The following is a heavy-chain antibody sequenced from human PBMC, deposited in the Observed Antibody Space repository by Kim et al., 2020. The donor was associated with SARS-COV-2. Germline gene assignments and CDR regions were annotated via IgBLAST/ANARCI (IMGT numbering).Heavy chain of an antibody. CDR2: INPSADAT. CDR3: ARAVAYSSSSGYFDY. J-gene: IGHJ4*02. D-gene: IGHD6-6*01. Sequence: ASVKVSCKASGYIFTSYYVHWVRQAPGRGLEWMGVINPSADATTYGQKFLGRVTVTRDRSTNTVSMELSGLTSDDTAVYYFARAVAYSSSSGYFDYWGQGTLGTVSS. V-gene: IGHV1-46*01. CDR1: GYIFTSYY.